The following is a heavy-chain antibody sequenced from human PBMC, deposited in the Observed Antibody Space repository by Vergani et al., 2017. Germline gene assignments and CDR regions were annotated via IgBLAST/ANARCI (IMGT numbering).Heavy chain of an antibody. CDR1: GFPSSTYA. Sequence: EVQLVESGGGLVHPGGSLSLPCAASGFPSSTYAMHWVRQATGKGLEWVSAIGTAGDTYYPGSVKGRFTISRENAKNSLYLQMNGLRAGDTAVYYCARRDSSSPALDYWGQGTLVTVSS. J-gene: IGHJ4*02. CDR2: IGTAGDT. CDR3: ARRDSSSPALDY. V-gene: IGHV3-13*01. D-gene: IGHD6-6*01.